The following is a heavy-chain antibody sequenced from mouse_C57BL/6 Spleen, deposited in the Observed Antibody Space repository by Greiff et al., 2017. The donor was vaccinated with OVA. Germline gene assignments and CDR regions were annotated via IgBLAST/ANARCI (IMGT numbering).Heavy chain of an antibody. D-gene: IGHD2-10*01. CDR3: ARWGLLIDYCDY. CDR1: GYTFTSYW. CDR2: IYPGSGST. V-gene: IGHV1-55*01. J-gene: IGHJ2*01. Sequence: QVQLQQPGAELVKPGASVKMSCKASGYTFTSYWITWVKQRPGQGLEWIGDIYPGSGSTNYNEKFKSKATLTVDTSSSTAYMQLSSLTSEDSAVYYCARWGLLIDYCDYWGQGTTLTVSS.